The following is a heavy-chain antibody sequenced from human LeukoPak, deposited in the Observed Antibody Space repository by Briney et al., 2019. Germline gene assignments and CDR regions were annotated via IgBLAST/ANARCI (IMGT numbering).Heavy chain of an antibody. J-gene: IGHJ4*02. CDR3: AVGSGSPFDY. CDR1: GGSISSGDYY. V-gene: IGHV4-30-4*08. D-gene: IGHD1-26*01. Sequence: SQTLSLTCTVSGGSISSGDYYWSWIRQPPGKGLEWIGEINHSGSTNYNPSLKSRVTISVDTSNNQFSLKLSSVTAADTAVYYCAVGSGSPFDYWGQGTLVTVSS. CDR2: INHSGST.